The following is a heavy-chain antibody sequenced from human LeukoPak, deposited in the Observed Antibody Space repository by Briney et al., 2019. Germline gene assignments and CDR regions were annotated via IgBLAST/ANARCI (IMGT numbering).Heavy chain of an antibody. J-gene: IGHJ4*02. V-gene: IGHV1-18*01. D-gene: IGHD6-19*01. CDR3: TRGYGGWPTYIDY. CDR2: ISAYSGST. Sequence: ASVKVSCKASGYTFTSFYITWVRQAPGQGLGWRGGISAYSGSTDYAERFQSRVTMTIDRSTNTAYMDLRSLRYDDTAVYWCTRGYGGWPTYIDYWGQGSLVIVSS. CDR1: GYTFTSFY.